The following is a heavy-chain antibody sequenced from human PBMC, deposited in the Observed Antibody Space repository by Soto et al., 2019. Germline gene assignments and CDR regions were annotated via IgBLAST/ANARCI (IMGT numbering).Heavy chain of an antibody. Sequence: SETLSLTCTVSGGSISSSSYYWGWIRQPPGKGLEWIGSIYYSGSTYYNPSLKSRVTISVDTSKNQFSLKLSSVTAADTAVYYCAREGGGDFTFGGVIVPGNDAFDIWGQGTMVT. J-gene: IGHJ3*02. CDR2: IYYSGST. D-gene: IGHD3-16*02. CDR3: AREGGGDFTFGGVIVPGNDAFDI. CDR1: GGSISSSSYY. V-gene: IGHV4-39*02.